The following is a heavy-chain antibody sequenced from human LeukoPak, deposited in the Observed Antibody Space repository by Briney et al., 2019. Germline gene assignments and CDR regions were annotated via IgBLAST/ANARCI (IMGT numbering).Heavy chain of an antibody. CDR3: ARDLIAVATFDY. J-gene: IGHJ4*02. CDR2: IKQDGSEK. CDR1: GFPFSSYW. D-gene: IGHD6-19*01. V-gene: IGHV3-7*01. Sequence: QPGGSLRLSCAASGFPFSSYWMSWVRPAPGKGLEWVANIKQDGSEKYYVDSVKGRFTISRDNAKNSPYLQMNSLRAEDTAVYYCARDLIAVATFDYWGQGTLVTVSS.